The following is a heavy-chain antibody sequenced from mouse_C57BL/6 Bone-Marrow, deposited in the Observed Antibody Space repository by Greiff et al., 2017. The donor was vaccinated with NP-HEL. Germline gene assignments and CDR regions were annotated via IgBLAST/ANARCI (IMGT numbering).Heavy chain of an antibody. CDR3: ATNYYGSSYVWFAY. J-gene: IGHJ3*01. Sequence: QVQLKQPGAELVKPGASVKLSCKASGYTFTSYWMHWVKQRPGQGLEWIGMIHPNSGSTNYNEKFKSKATLTVDKSSSTAYMQLSSLTSEDSAVYYCATNYYGSSYVWFAYWGQGTLVTVSA. D-gene: IGHD1-1*01. CDR1: GYTFTSYW. CDR2: IHPNSGST. V-gene: IGHV1-64*01.